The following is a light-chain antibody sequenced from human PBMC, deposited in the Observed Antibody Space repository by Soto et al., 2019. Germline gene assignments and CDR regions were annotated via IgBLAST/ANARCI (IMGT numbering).Light chain of an antibody. CDR1: QSVSTY. V-gene: IGKV3-11*01. J-gene: IGKJ2*01. Sequence: EIVLTQSPATLSLSPGERATLSCRASQSVSTYLAWYQQKPGQAPRLLIYGASNMATGIPARFTGSGSGTDFTLTISSLEPEDFAIYYCQHRGEWPRTFGQGTKLEIK. CDR2: GAS. CDR3: QHRGEWPRT.